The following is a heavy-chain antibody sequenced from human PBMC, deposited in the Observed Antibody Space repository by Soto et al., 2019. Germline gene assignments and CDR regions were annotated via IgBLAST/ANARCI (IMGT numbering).Heavy chain of an antibody. CDR2: ISNDGTST. V-gene: IGHV3-30-3*01. D-gene: IGHD3-22*01. CDR1: RFMFSTYV. CDR3: AREDLSSGHAGTFYH. Sequence: QVQLVESGGGVVQSGRSLRLSCAASRFMFSTYVMHWVRQTPDTGLEWVAGISNDGTSTHYPDSVKGRFTISRDNSKNTLYVQMDSLSGEDSAVYYCAREDLSSGHAGTFYHWGQGTLVSVSS. J-gene: IGHJ1*01.